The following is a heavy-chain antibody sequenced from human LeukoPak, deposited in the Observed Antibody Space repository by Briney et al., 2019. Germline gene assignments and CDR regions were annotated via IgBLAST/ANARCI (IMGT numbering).Heavy chain of an antibody. CDR3: ARRNVLTEGEAFDV. J-gene: IGHJ3*01. CDR2: IYYSGST. Sequence: SETLSLTCTVSGGSISSGGYYWSWIRQHPGKGLEWIGYIYYSGSTYYNPSLKSRVTISVDTSKNQFSLRLRSVTAADTAVYYCARRNVLTEGEAFDVWGQGTMVTVSS. D-gene: IGHD3-16*01. CDR1: GGSISSGGYY. V-gene: IGHV4-31*03.